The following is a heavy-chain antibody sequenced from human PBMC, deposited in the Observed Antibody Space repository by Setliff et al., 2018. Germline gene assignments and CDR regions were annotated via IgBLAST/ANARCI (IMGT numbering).Heavy chain of an antibody. CDR1: GYTFTSYD. CDR3: ATGNYGSGSYYNRRVVPHDAFDI. D-gene: IGHD3-10*01. V-gene: IGHV1-8*01. CDR2: MNPNSGNT. Sequence: ASVKVSCKASGYTFTSYDINWVRQATGQGLEWMGWMNPNSGNTGYAQKFQGRVTMTRNTSIRTAYMELSSLRSEDTAVYYCATGNYGSGSYYNRRVVPHDAFDIWGQGTTVTVSS. J-gene: IGHJ3*02.